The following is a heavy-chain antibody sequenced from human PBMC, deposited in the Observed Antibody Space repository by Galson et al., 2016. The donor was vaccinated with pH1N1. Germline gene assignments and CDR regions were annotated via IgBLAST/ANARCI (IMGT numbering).Heavy chain of an antibody. V-gene: IGHV1-69*13. CDR2: IIPILTTA. J-gene: IGHJ2*01. CDR1: GGTFNSNG. D-gene: IGHD3-22*01. Sequence: SVKVSCKASGGTFNSNGLSWVRQAPGQGLEWMGRIIPILTTANYAQKFQGKITITADESTSTAYMEPSSLRSEDTALYYCAREDYYDVDLSDWYFDLWGRGTLVTVSS. CDR3: AREDYYDVDLSDWYFDL.